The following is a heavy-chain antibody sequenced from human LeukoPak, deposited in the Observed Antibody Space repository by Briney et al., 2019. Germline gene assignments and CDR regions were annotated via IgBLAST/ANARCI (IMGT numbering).Heavy chain of an antibody. V-gene: IGHV3-23*01. CDR2: ISGSGGST. CDR1: GFTFSSYA. D-gene: IGHD3-3*01. J-gene: IGHJ6*02. Sequence: GGSLRLSCAASGFTFSSYAMSWVRQAPGKGLEWVSAISGSGGSTYYADSVKGRFTISRDNSKNTLYLQMNSLRAEDTAVYYCASGPQHYDFWSGSEFYGMDVWGQGTTVTVSS. CDR3: ASGPQHYDFWSGSEFYGMDV.